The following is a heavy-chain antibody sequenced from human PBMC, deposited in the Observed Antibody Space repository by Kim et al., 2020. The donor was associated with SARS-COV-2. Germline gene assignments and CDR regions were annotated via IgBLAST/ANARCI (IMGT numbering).Heavy chain of an antibody. D-gene: IGHD3-10*01. CDR3: AEEGFGESISGMDV. J-gene: IGHJ6*02. V-gene: IGHV3-23*01. Sequence: DPGKARFTISRDNSKNTLYLQMNSLRAEDTAVYYCAEEGFGESISGMDVWGQGTTVTVSS.